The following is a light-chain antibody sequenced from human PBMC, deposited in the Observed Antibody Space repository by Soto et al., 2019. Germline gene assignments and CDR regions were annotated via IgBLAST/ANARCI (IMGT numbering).Light chain of an antibody. Sequence: QSVLTQPHSASVTPGQRVTISCSGSSSNIGTSSVHWFQQLPGTAPKLLISTTNQRPSGVPERFSGSKSGTSASLAISGLQSEDEVDYYCAAWDDSLNGHVFGTGTKVTVL. CDR3: AAWDDSLNGHV. J-gene: IGLJ1*01. CDR1: SSNIGTSS. V-gene: IGLV1-44*01. CDR2: TTN.